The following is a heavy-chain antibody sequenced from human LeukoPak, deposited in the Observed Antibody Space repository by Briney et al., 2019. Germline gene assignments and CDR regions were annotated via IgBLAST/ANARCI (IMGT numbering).Heavy chain of an antibody. CDR2: IYYSGST. J-gene: IGHJ3*02. CDR3: AEGFGGFDI. Sequence: SETLSLTCTVSGGSISSYYWSWNRQPPGKGLEWIGYIYYSGSTNYNPSLKSRVTISVDTSKNQFSLKLSSVTAADTAVYYCAEGFGGFDIWGKRTMVTVSS. D-gene: IGHD3-10*01. CDR1: GGSISSYY. V-gene: IGHV4-59*01.